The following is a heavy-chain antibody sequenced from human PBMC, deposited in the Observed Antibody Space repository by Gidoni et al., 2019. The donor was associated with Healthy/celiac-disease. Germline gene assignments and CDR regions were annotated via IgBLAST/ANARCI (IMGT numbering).Heavy chain of an antibody. J-gene: IGHJ6*02. V-gene: IGHV1-69*06. CDR3: ARPYYYDSSGYPNYGMDV. CDR1: GGTFSSYA. Sequence: QVQLVQSGAEVQQPGSSVKVSCKAAGGTFSSYAISWVRQAPGQGLEWMGGIIPIFGTANYTQKFQGRFTITADKSPSTAYMELSSLRSEDTAVYYCARPYYYDSSGYPNYGMDVWGQGTTVTVSS. CDR2: IIPIFGTA. D-gene: IGHD3-22*01.